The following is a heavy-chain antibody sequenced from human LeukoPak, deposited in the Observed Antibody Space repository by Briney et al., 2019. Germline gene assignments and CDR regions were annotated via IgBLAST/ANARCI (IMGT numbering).Heavy chain of an antibody. V-gene: IGHV4-61*02. CDR1: GGSISSGSYY. J-gene: IGHJ5*02. Sequence: SETLSLTCTVSGGSISSGSYYWSWIRQPAGKGLEWIGRIYTSGSTNYNPSLKSRVTISVDTSKNQFPLKLSSVTAADTAVYYCARAGMAARRFWFDPWGQGTLVTVSS. CDR2: IYTSGST. CDR3: ARAGMAARRFWFDP. D-gene: IGHD6-6*01.